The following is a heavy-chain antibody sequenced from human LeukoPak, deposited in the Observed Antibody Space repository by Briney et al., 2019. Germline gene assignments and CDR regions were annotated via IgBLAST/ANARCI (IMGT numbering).Heavy chain of an antibody. J-gene: IGHJ4*02. CDR2: ISYDGTNK. CDR3: ASGKSGKVDY. V-gene: IGHV3-30*03. D-gene: IGHD1-26*01. Sequence: GGSLRLSCAASGFTFSSYGMHWVRQAPGKGLEWVAVISYDGTNKYYTDSVKGRFTISRDNSKNTLYLHMNSLRAEDTAVYYCASGKSGKVDYWGQGTLVTVSS. CDR1: GFTFSSYG.